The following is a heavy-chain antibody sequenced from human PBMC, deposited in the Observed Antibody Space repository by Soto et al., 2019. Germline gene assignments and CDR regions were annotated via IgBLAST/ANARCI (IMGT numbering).Heavy chain of an antibody. J-gene: IGHJ3*02. CDR1: GFTFSSYA. CDR2: ISYDGSNK. CDR3: ARDRIVGAYAFDI. D-gene: IGHD1-26*01. Sequence: GGSLRLSCAASGFTFSSYAMHWVRQAPGKGLEWVAVISYDGSNKYYADSVKGRFTISRDNSKNTLYLQMNSLRAEDTAVYYCARDRIVGAYAFDIWGQGTMVTVSS. V-gene: IGHV3-30-3*01.